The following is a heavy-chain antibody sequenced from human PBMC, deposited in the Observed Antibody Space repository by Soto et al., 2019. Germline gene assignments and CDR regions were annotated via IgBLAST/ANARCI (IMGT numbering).Heavy chain of an antibody. CDR2: ISSSSSYI. CDR3: ARDDSGWYLGFDY. CDR1: GFTFSSYS. V-gene: IGHV3-21*01. Sequence: GSLRLSCAASGFTFSSYSMNCVRQAPGKGLEWVSSISSSSSYIYYADSVKGRFTISRDNAKNSLYLQMNSLRAEDTAVYYCARDDSGWYLGFDYWGQGTLVTVSS. D-gene: IGHD6-19*01. J-gene: IGHJ4*02.